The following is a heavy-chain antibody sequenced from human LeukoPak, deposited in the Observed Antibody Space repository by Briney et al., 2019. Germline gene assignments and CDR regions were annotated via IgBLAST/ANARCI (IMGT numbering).Heavy chain of an antibody. Sequence: PSETLSLTCAVYGGSFSGYYWSWIRQPPGKGLEWIGEINHSGSTNYNPSLKSRVTISVDTSKNQFSLKLSSVTAADTAVYYCARGLGVLRYFDWLGEYYFDYWGQGTLVTVSS. CDR3: ARGLGVLRYFDWLGEYYFDY. J-gene: IGHJ4*02. V-gene: IGHV4-34*01. CDR2: INHSGST. CDR1: GGSFSGYY. D-gene: IGHD3-9*01.